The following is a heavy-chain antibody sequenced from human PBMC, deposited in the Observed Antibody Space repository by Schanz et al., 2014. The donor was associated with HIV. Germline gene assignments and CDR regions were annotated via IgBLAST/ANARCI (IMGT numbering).Heavy chain of an antibody. CDR3: ATLPTYYGMDV. CDR2: IRQDGGQT. V-gene: IGHV3-7*01. Sequence: EVQLLESGGRLVQPGGSLRLSCAGSGFTFNTYWMTWVRQAPGKGLQWVANIRQDGGQTYYVDSVKGRFTISRDNTKNSLYLQMNSLRGEDTAVYYCATLPTYYGMDVWGQGTTVTVSS. D-gene: IGHD2-21*02. J-gene: IGHJ6*02. CDR1: GFTFNTYW.